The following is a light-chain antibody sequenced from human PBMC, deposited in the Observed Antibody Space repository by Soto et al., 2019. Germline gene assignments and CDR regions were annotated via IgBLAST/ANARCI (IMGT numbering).Light chain of an antibody. V-gene: IGKV3-15*01. Sequence: EVLMTQSPATLSVSPGERATLSCRASQSVSSKLAWYQHRPGQAPRLLMYAASTRATGIPARFSGSGSGTEFTLTISSLQSEDFAVYYCQQYHNWPPYTFGQGTKLESK. CDR3: QQYHNWPPYT. CDR2: AAS. CDR1: QSVSSK. J-gene: IGKJ2*01.